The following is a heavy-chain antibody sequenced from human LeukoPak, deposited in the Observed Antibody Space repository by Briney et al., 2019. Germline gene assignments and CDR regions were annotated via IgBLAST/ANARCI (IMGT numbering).Heavy chain of an antibody. J-gene: IGHJ5*02. CDR1: GGSISSGGYY. CDR2: IYYSGST. CDR3: ARVSGEMATIWFDP. Sequence: SETLSLTCTVSGGSISSGGYYWSWIRQHPGKGLEWIGYIYYSGSTYYNPSLKSRVTISVDTSKNQFSLKLSSVTAADTAVYYCARVSGEMATIWFDPWGQGTLVTVSS. V-gene: IGHV4-31*03. D-gene: IGHD5-24*01.